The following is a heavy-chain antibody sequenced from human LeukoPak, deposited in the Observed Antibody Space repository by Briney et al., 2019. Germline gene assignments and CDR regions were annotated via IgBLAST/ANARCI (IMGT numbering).Heavy chain of an antibody. CDR2: INHSGST. Sequence: SETLSLTCTVSGGSISSYYWSWIRQPPGKGLEWIGEINHSGSTNYNPSLKSRVTISVDTSKNQFSLKLSSVTAADTAVYYCARGYQLLLGSGWFDPWGQGTLVTVSS. CDR1: GGSISSYY. CDR3: ARGYQLLLGSGWFDP. J-gene: IGHJ5*02. V-gene: IGHV4-34*01. D-gene: IGHD2-2*01.